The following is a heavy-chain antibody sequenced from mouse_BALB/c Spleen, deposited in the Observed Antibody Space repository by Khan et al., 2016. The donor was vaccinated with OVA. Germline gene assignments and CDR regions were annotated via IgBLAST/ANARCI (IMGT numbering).Heavy chain of an antibody. V-gene: IGHV1-76*01. CDR1: GYIFTSYW. D-gene: IGHD6-2*01. J-gene: IGHJ2*01. CDR3: AREESLYYCDY. CDR2: IYPGTDNT. Sequence: QVQLKQSGAELVRPGASVKLSCKTSGYIFTSYWIHWVKQRSGQGLEWFARIYPGTDNTYYNEKLKDKVTLTSDKSSSTVYMQLSSLKSEDSAVYFCAREESLYYCDYWGQGTTLTVSS.